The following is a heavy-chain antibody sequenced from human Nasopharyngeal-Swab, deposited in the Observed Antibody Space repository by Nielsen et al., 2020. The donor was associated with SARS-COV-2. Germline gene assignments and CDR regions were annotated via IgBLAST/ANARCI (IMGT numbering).Heavy chain of an antibody. D-gene: IGHD3-9*01. CDR3: ARSLGNYDILTGYYWYYGMDV. V-gene: IGHV3-53*04. CDR2: IYSGGST. J-gene: IGHJ6*02. Sequence: GGSLRLSCAASGFTFSSYAMSWVRQAPGKGLEWVSVIYSGGSTYYADSVKGRFTISRHNSKNTLYLQMNSLRAEDTAVYYCARSLGNYDILTGYYWYYGMDVWGQGTTVTVSS. CDR1: GFTFSSYA.